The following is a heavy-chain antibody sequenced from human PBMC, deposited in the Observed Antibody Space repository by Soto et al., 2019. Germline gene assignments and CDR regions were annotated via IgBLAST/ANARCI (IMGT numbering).Heavy chain of an antibody. D-gene: IGHD3-3*01. J-gene: IGHJ6*02. Sequence: QVQLVQSGAEVKKPGSSVKVSCKASGGTCSSYAISWVRQAPGQGLEWMGGIIPIFGTANYAQKFQGRVTITADESTSTAYMELSSLRSEDTAVYYCARVSGSGSYTDYYYGMDVWGQGTTVIVSS. V-gene: IGHV1-69*01. CDR1: GGTCSSYA. CDR3: ARVSGSGSYTDYYYGMDV. CDR2: IIPIFGTA.